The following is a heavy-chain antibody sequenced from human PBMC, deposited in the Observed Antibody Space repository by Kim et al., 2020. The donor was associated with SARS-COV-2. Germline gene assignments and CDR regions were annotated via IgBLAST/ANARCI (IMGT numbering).Heavy chain of an antibody. V-gene: IGHV3-23*01. D-gene: IGHD6-13*01. CDR2: TTGGGETT. CDR1: GFSFSTYG. Sequence: GGSLRLSCAASGFSFSTYGMSWVRQAPGKGLEWVSGTTGGGETTYYADSVKGRFTISRDNSKNTLSLQMNSLRVEDTAVYYCAKRGRSVASGDFDYLGQGTLVTVSS. CDR3: AKRGRSVASGDFDY. J-gene: IGHJ4*02.